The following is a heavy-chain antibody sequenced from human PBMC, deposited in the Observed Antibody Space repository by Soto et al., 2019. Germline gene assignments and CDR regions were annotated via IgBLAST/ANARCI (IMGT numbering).Heavy chain of an antibody. CDR2: ISNNADAT. D-gene: IGHD3-10*01. V-gene: IGHV3-23*01. J-gene: IGHJ4*02. Sequence: EVHLSESGGGVTQPGGSLRLSCEAPGISFRSFAMSWVRQAPGKGLQWVASISNNADATYYADSVKGRFHISRDNSKRTVFLEMNSLRVEDTAVYYCAQLALWFGEFGRGYWGQGALVTVSS. CDR3: AQLALWFGEFGRGY. CDR1: GISFRSFA.